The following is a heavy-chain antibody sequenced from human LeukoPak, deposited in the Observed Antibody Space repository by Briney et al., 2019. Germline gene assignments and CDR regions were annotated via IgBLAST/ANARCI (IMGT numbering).Heavy chain of an antibody. V-gene: IGHV3-7*01. CDR2: IKQDGSEK. CDR3: ASSGYSGYDSYY. CDR1: GFTFSSYW. Sequence: PGGSLRLSCAASGFTFSSYWMSWVRQAPGKGLERVANIKQDGSEKYYVDSVKGRFTISRDNAKNSLYLQMNSLKAEDTAVYYCASSGYSGYDSYYWGQGTLVTVSS. D-gene: IGHD5-12*01. J-gene: IGHJ4*02.